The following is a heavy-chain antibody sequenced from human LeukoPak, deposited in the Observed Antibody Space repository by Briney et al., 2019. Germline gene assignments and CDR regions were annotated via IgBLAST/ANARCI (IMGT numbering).Heavy chain of an antibody. CDR1: GGSISSSSYY. CDR2: IYYSGST. J-gene: IGHJ4*02. V-gene: IGHV4-39*07. Sequence: PSETLSLTCTVSGGSISSSSYYWGWIRQPPGKGLEWIGSIYYSGSTYYNPSLKSRVTISVDTSKNQFSLKLSSVTAADTAVYYCARERSAYYDFWSGILDYWGQGTLVTVSS. CDR3: ARERSAYYDFWSGILDY. D-gene: IGHD3-3*01.